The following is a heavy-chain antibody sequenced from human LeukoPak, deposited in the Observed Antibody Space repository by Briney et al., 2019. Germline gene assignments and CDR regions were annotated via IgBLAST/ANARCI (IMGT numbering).Heavy chain of an antibody. CDR1: GFTFSSYA. CDR2: ISGSGGST. J-gene: IGHJ4*02. D-gene: IGHD3-10*01. V-gene: IGHV3-23*01. CDR3: AKDKMAVWFGELSPFDY. Sequence: GGSLRLSCAASGFTFSSYAMSWVRQAPGKGLEWVSAISGSGGSTYYADSVKGRFTISRDNSKNTLYLQMNSLRAEDTAVYYCAKDKMAVWFGELSPFDYWGQGTLVTVSS.